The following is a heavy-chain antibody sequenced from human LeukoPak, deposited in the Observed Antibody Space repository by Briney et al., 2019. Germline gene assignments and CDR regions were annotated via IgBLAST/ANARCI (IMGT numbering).Heavy chain of an antibody. CDR3: ARDSGYYDSSGYYYSYAFDI. D-gene: IGHD3-22*01. CDR2: ISGSGVST. J-gene: IGHJ3*02. V-gene: IGHV3-23*01. CDR1: GFTFSSHA. Sequence: GGSLRLSCAASGFTFSSHAMSWVRQAPGKGLEWVSAISGSGVSTYYADSVKGRFTISRDNAKNSLYLQMNSLRAEDTAVYYCARDSGYYDSSGYYYSYAFDIWGQGTMVTVSS.